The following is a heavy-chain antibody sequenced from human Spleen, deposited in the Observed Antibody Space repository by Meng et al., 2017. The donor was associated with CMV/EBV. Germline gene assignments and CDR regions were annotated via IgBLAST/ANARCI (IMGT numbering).Heavy chain of an antibody. Sequence: GESLKISCAASGFTFSSYGMHWVRQAPGKGLEWVAFIRYDGSNKYYADSVKGRFTISRDISKNTLNLQMNSLGDEDTAIYYCARALDHDYHDYYFDLWGQGTLVTVSS. CDR1: GFTFSSYG. CDR2: IRYDGSNK. J-gene: IGHJ4*02. D-gene: IGHD4-17*01. CDR3: ARALDHDYHDYYFDL. V-gene: IGHV3-30*02.